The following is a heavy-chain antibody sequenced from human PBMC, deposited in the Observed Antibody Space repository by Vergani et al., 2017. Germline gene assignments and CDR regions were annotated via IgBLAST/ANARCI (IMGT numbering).Heavy chain of an antibody. Sequence: QVQLQESGPGLVKPSQTLSLTCTVSGGSISSGSYYWSWIRQPAGKGLEWIGRIYTSGSTNYNPSLKSRVTISVDTSKNQFSLKRSSVTAADTAVYYCARGGGIYGYSSSWDLFDYWGQGTLVTVSS. V-gene: IGHV4-61*02. J-gene: IGHJ4*02. D-gene: IGHD6-13*01. CDR3: ARGGGIYGYSSSWDLFDY. CDR1: GGSISSGSYY. CDR2: IYTSGST.